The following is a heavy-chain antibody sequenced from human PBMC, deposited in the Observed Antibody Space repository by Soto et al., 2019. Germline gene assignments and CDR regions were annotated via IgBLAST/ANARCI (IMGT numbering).Heavy chain of an antibody. D-gene: IGHD1-1*01. Sequence: QVQLVESGGGVVQPGRSLRLSCAACEFTFSSYARHWVRQAPGKGQEWVAVISYDGSNKYYADSVKGRFTISRDNSKNTLYLQMNSLRAEDTAVYYCARDRLRYNWNDFPYYYYGMDVWGQGTTVTVSS. J-gene: IGHJ6*02. CDR3: ARDRLRYNWNDFPYYYYGMDV. V-gene: IGHV3-30-3*01. CDR2: ISYDGSNK. CDR1: EFTFSSYA.